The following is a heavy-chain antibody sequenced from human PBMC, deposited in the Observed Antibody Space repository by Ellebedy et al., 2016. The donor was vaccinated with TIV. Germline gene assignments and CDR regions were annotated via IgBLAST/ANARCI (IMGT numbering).Heavy chain of an antibody. J-gene: IGHJ3*01. CDR1: GGYLRSHY. D-gene: IGHD5-24*01. CDR2: IYYSGST. V-gene: IGHV4-59*08. CDR3: ARHLRADYKSGLGFYV. Sequence: SETLSLTXTVSGGYLRSHYWSWIRQPPGKGLEWIGYIYYSGSTNYNPSLKSRVTISVDTSKNQFSLRLSSVTAADTAVYYCARHLRADYKSGLGFYVWGQGTMVTVS.